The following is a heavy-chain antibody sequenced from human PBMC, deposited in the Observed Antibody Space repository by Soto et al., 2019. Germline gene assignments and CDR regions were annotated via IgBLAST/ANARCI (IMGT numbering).Heavy chain of an antibody. V-gene: IGHV1-18*01. CDR1: GGTFDNYA. CDR3: ARDRLRGYDSSGFYS. J-gene: IGHJ5*01. Sequence: GASVKVSCNASGGTFDNYAITWVRQAPGQGLEWMGWINPSDGNRNFAQKFEDRVTMTTSTSTNTVFLELRSLKSDDTAIYYCARDRLRGYDSSGFYSWGQGTMVTVSS. D-gene: IGHD3-22*01. CDR2: INPSDGNR.